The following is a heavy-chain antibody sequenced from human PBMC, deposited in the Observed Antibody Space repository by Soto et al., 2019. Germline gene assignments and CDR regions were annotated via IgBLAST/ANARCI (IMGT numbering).Heavy chain of an antibody. CDR1: GFTLSSYW. Sequence: EVQLVESGGGLVQPGGSLRLSCAASGFTLSSYWTYWVRQAPGKGLVWVSRIKTDASDTAYADSVRGRFTISRDNAKNTLFLQMNSLRVEDTAVYYCVRFSGMDVWGQGTTVTVSS. J-gene: IGHJ6*02. CDR2: IKTDASDT. CDR3: VRFSGMDV. V-gene: IGHV3-74*01.